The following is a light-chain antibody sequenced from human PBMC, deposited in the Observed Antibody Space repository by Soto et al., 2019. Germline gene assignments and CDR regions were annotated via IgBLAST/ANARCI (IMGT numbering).Light chain of an antibody. V-gene: IGKV4-1*01. CDR2: WAS. CDR1: QSVLSSSNSKKY. J-gene: IGKJ1*01. CDR3: QQYYTSPWT. Sequence: DIVMTQSPDSLGVSLGERATINCKASQSVLSSSNSKKYLAEYQQKPGQPPKLLIYWASTRESGVPDRFIGSGSGTDFTLTISSLQAEDVAVYYCQQYYTSPWTFGQGTKVQIK.